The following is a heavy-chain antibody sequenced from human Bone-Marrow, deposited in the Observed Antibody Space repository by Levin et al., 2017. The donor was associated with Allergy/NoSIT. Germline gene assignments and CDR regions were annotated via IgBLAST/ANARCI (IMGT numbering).Heavy chain of an antibody. V-gene: IGHV4-39*01. D-gene: IGHD2-21*02. CDR1: GASINSSLHY. J-gene: IGHJ4*02. CDR3: ARQYGDPPL. CDR2: IYYTGIA. Sequence: SQTLSLTCSVSGASINSSLHYWGWVRQPPGKGLDWIGCIYYTGIAFYNMSLEDRVTMSIDTPNNQLSLKLRSVTAADTAVYFCARQYGDPPLWGQGVLVTVSS.